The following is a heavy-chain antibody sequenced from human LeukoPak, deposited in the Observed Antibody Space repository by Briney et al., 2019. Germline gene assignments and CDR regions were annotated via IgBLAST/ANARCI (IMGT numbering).Heavy chain of an antibody. V-gene: IGHV3-30*04. CDR3: ARDPVDTDMGVFDY. CDR2: ISYDGSNK. J-gene: IGHJ4*02. D-gene: IGHD5-18*01. Sequence: GGSLRLSCAASGFTFSSYAMHWVRQAPGKGLEWVAVISYDGSNKYYADSVKGRFSISRDNSKNTLYLQMNSLRAEDTAVYYCARDPVDTDMGVFDYWGQGTLVTVSS. CDR1: GFTFSSYA.